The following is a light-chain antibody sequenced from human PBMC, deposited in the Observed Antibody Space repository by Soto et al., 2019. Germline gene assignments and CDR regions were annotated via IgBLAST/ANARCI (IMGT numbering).Light chain of an antibody. Sequence: QSALTQPASVSGSPGQSITISCTGTSSDVGSYNLVSWYQRHPGKAPKLMIYEVSKRPSGVSNRFSGSKSGNTASLTISGLPAEDEADYYCCSYAVSSALLVFVTGKKVPS. CDR1: SSDVGSYNL. J-gene: IGLJ1*01. CDR3: CSYAVSSALLV. CDR2: EVS. V-gene: IGLV2-23*02.